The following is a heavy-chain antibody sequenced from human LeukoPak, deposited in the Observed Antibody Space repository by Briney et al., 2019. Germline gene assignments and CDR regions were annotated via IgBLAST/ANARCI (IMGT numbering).Heavy chain of an antibody. J-gene: IGHJ4*02. Sequence: PGGSPRPSRAASGFTFSSYGVSWVGQAPGKGLEWVSAISGSGGSTYYADPVKGRFTISRDNSKNTRYLQMNSLRAEDTAVYFCAKTFPGGPEAFHIWGQGTLVTVSS. CDR3: AKTFPGGPEAFHI. CDR1: GFTFSSYG. D-gene: IGHD2-15*01. CDR2: ISGSGGST. V-gene: IGHV3-23*01.